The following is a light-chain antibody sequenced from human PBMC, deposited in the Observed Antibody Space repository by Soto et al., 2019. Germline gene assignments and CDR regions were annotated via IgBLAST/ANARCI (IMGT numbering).Light chain of an antibody. Sequence: QSVLTQPPSASGTPGKRVTISCSGSSSNIGRNYGYWYQQLTVTAPKPLIYRNNQRPSGVPDRFSGSKSGTSATLAISGLRSEDEADYYCAAWDDSLSGPVFGGGTKLTGL. CDR1: SSNIGRNY. CDR2: RNN. J-gene: IGLJ2*01. CDR3: AAWDDSLSGPV. V-gene: IGLV1-47*01.